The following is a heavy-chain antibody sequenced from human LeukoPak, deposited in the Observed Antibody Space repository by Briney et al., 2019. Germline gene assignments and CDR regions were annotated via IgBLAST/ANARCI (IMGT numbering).Heavy chain of an antibody. D-gene: IGHD3-22*01. CDR1: GGPISSSNC. CDR3: ARTGYYDSSGYA. V-gene: IGHV4-4*02. CDR2: IYHSGST. Sequence: SETLSLTGAVSGGPISSSNCWSWVRQPPGKGLEWIGEIYHSGSTNYNPSLKSRVTISVDKSKNQFSLKLSSVTAADTAVYYCARTGYYDSSGYAWGQGTLVTVSS. J-gene: IGHJ5*02.